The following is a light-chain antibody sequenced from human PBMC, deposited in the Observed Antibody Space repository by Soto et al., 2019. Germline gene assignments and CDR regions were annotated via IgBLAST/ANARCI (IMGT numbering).Light chain of an antibody. J-gene: IGKJ4*01. CDR1: QSISSY. CDR2: AAS. Sequence: DIQMTQSPSSLSASVGDRVTITCRASQSISSYVNWYQQKPGKAPNLLIYAASSLQSGVPSRFSGSGFGTDFTLTISSLQPDDFATYYCQQSFSTPRTFGGGTKVDIK. V-gene: IGKV1-39*01. CDR3: QQSFSTPRT.